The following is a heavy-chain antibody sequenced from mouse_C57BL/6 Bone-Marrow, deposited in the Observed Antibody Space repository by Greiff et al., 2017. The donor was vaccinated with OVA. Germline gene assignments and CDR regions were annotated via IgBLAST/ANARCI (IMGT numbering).Heavy chain of an antibody. D-gene: IGHD2-3*01. CDR3: ARLRWLLPDY. CDR1: GYTFTSYW. Sequence: QVQLQQSGAELVKPGASVKLSCKASGYTFTSYWMHWVKQRPGQGLEWIGMIHPNSGSTNYNEKFKSKATLTVDKSSSTAYMQHSSLTSEDSAVYYCARLRWLLPDYWGQGTTLTVSS. V-gene: IGHV1-64*01. J-gene: IGHJ2*01. CDR2: IHPNSGST.